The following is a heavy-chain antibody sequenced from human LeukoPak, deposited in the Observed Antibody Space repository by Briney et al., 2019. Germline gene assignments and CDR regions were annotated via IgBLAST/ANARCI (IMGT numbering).Heavy chain of an antibody. J-gene: IGHJ4*02. D-gene: IGHD3-22*01. V-gene: IGHV1-2*02. Sequence: AXVKVSXKASGYTFTGYYMHWMRQAPGQGLEWMGWINPNSGGTNYAQKFQGRVTMTRDTSINTAYMELSRLRSDDTAVYYCARFGYYDSSGYYLFDYWGQGTLVTVSS. CDR3: ARFGYYDSSGYYLFDY. CDR1: GYTFTGYY. CDR2: INPNSGGT.